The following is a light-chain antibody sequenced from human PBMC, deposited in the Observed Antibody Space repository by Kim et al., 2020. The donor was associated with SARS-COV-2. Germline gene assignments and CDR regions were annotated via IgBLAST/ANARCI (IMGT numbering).Light chain of an antibody. Sequence: ASVGDRETITCRESQSISRKWNWYQKKPGKAPNLLIYAVSKVQSGVPSRFTGSGSGTDFTLTISSLHPEDFASYYCKQTYDPPYTFGQGTKLEI. V-gene: IGKV1-39*01. CDR3: KQTYDPPYT. J-gene: IGKJ2*01. CDR2: AVS. CDR1: QSISRK.